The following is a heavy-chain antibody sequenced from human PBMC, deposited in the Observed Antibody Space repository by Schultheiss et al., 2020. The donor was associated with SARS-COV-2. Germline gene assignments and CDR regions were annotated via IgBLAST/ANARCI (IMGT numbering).Heavy chain of an antibody. CDR3: AMGTTAINYYYYYGMDV. CDR2: ISGSGGST. D-gene: IGHD1-1*01. V-gene: IGHV3-23*01. Sequence: GGSLRLSCAASGFTVSSNYMSWVRQAPGKGLEWVSAISGSGGSTYYADSVKGRFTISRDNSKNTLYLQMNSLRAEDTAVYYCAMGTTAINYYYYYGMDVWGQGTTVTVSS. J-gene: IGHJ6*02. CDR1: GFTVSSNY.